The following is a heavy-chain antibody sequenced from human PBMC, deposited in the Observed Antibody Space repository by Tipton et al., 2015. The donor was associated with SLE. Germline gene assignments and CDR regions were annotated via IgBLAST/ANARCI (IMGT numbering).Heavy chain of an antibody. J-gene: IGHJ4*02. Sequence: TLSLTCTVSGYSISSGYYWGWIRQPPGKGLEWIGSIYYSGSTYYNPSLKSRVTISVDTSKNQFSLKLSSVTAADTAVYCCARGPPFDYWGQGTLVTVSS. CDR1: GYSISSGYY. V-gene: IGHV4-38-2*02. CDR2: IYYSGST. CDR3: ARGPPFDY.